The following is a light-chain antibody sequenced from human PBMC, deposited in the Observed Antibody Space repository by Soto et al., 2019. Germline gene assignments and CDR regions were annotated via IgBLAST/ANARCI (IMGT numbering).Light chain of an antibody. CDR1: QSVSSSY. CDR3: QQYGSSLYT. Sequence: EIVLTQSPGTLSLSPGERATLSCRASQSVSSSYLAWYQQKPGQAPRLLIYGASSRATGIPDRFSGSGSGTDFTITISRLEHEDFAVYYCQQYGSSLYTFGQGTKLEIK. V-gene: IGKV3-20*01. J-gene: IGKJ2*01. CDR2: GAS.